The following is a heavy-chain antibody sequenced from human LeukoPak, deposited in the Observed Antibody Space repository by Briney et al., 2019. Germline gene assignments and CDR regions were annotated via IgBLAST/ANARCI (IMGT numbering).Heavy chain of an antibody. Sequence: PSETLSLTCAVYGGSFSGYYWSWIRQPPGKGLEWIGEINHSGSTNYNPSLKSRATISVDTSKNQFSLKLSSVTAADTAVYYCARERRFGRSLEKAGYRYYFDYWGQGTLVTVSS. J-gene: IGHJ4*02. CDR3: ARERRFGRSLEKAGYRYYFDY. CDR1: GGSFSGYY. V-gene: IGHV4-34*01. CDR2: INHSGST. D-gene: IGHD5-24*01.